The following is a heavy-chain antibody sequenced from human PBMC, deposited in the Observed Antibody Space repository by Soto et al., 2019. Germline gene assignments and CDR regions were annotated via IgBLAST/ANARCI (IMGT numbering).Heavy chain of an antibody. CDR3: ARLVAARPHYYYGMDV. CDR1: GGSISSYY. D-gene: IGHD6-6*01. V-gene: IGHV4-59*01. J-gene: IGHJ6*02. CDR2: IYYSGST. Sequence: PSETLSLTCTVSGGSISSYYWSWIRQPPGKGLEWIGYIYYSGSTNYSPSLKSRVTISVDTSKNQFSLKLSSVTAADTAVYYCARLVAARPHYYYGMDVWGQGTTVTVSS.